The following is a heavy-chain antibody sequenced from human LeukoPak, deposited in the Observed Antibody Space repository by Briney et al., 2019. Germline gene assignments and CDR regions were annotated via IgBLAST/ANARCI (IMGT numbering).Heavy chain of an antibody. CDR3: ARDPSFNDDYGDYVWFDP. Sequence: GGSLRLSCEASGFTFSSYTMNWVRQAPGKGLEWVSSISSSSSYIYYADSVKGRFTISRDNAKNSLYLQMNGLRAEDTAVYYCARDPSFNDDYGDYVWFDPWGQGTLVTVSS. D-gene: IGHD4-17*01. J-gene: IGHJ5*02. CDR1: GFTFSSYT. CDR2: ISSSSSYI. V-gene: IGHV3-21*01.